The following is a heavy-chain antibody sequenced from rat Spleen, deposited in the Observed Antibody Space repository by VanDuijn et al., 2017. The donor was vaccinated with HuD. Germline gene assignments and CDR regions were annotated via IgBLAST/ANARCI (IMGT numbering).Heavy chain of an antibody. CDR2: ITHIGDGT. Sequence: EVQLVESGGGLVQPGKSLKLSCVASGFTFNNYWMTWIRQAPGKGLEWIASITHIGDGTYYADSVKGRFTISRDNAKSTLFLQRHSLRSEDTATYYCTREDYRFDYWGQGVMVTVSS. CDR3: TREDYRFDY. J-gene: IGHJ2*01. V-gene: IGHV5-31*01. CDR1: GFTFNNYW. D-gene: IGHD1-1*01.